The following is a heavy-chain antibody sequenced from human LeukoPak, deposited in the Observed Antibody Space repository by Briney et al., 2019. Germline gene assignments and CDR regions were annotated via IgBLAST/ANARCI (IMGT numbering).Heavy chain of an antibody. CDR3: AREGFVRDTALDY. D-gene: IGHD5-18*01. Sequence: GASVKVSCKASGYTFTNYGLSWVRQAPGQGLEGMGWISGFNGDTNYAQNFQGRVTMTTDTSTNTAYMELRSLTSDDTAIYFCAREGFVRDTALDYWGQGTLVTVSA. CDR1: GYTFTNYG. CDR2: ISGFNGDT. V-gene: IGHV1-18*01. J-gene: IGHJ4*02.